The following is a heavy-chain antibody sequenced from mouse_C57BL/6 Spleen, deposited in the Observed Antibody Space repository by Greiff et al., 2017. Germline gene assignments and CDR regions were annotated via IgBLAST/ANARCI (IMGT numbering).Heavy chain of an antibody. D-gene: IGHD6-1*01. CDR1: GFNFNNTY. J-gene: IGHJ2*01. CDR3: ARSAGSYFDG. V-gene: IGHV14-3*01. Sequence: EVQLQQSVAELVRPGASVKLSCTASGFNFNNTYMHWVKQRPEQSLEWIGRIDPANGNTKYAPKFQGKATLTADTSSNTAYLQLSSLTSEDTASYYCARSAGSYFDGWGTGTTLTVSS. CDR2: IDPANGNT.